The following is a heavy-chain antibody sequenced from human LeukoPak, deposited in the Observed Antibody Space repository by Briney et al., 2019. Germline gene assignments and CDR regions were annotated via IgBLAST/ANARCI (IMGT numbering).Heavy chain of an antibody. V-gene: IGHV4-34*01. CDR2: INHSGST. J-gene: IGHJ4*02. D-gene: IGHD3-16*02. CDR1: GGSFSGYY. CDR3: AFGGVIGPDY. Sequence: SETLSFTCAVYGGSFSGYYWSWIRQPPGKGLEWIGEINHSGSTNYNPSLKSRVTISVDTSKNQFSLKLSSVTAADTAVYYCAFGGVIGPDYWGQGTLVTVSS.